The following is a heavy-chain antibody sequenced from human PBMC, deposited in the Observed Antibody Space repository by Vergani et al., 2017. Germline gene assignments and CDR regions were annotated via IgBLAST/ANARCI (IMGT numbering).Heavy chain of an antibody. D-gene: IGHD2-15*01. CDR1: IRVTTYY. CDR3: TRSECSGTTCYGHYFDL. J-gene: IGHJ4*01. CDR2: IKSDGRT. V-gene: IGHV3-66*02. Sequence: EVQLVESGGGLVQPGGVPKSLLFSLWIRVTTYYMSWVRQAPGKGLEWVSVIKSDGRTSYAESVRGRFTISRDTSRNAVYLQMNILRVEDTGVYYCTRSECSGTTCYGHYFDLWGHGILVTVSS.